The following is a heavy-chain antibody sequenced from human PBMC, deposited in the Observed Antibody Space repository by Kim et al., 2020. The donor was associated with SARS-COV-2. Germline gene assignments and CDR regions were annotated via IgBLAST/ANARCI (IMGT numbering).Heavy chain of an antibody. Sequence: GGSLRLSCAASGFTFSSYAMHWVRQAPGKGLEWVAVISYDGRNKYYADSVKVRFTISRDNSKNPLYLQMPSLSAPATAVYYCASGLAAAGFDAFDIWCQG. CDR3: ASGLAAAGFDAFDI. V-gene: IGHV3-30-3*01. J-gene: IGHJ3*02. D-gene: IGHD6-13*01. CDR2: ISYDGRNK. CDR1: GFTFSSYA.